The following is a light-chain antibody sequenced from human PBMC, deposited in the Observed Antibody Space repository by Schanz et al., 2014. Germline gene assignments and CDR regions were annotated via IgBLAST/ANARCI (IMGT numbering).Light chain of an antibody. CDR1: QSVSSSY. V-gene: IGKV3-20*01. CDR2: GAS. Sequence: EIVLTQSPGTLSLSPGERATLSCRASQSVSSSYLAWYQQQPGQAPRLLIYGASIRAPGIPDRFSGSGSGTDFTLTISRLEPEDFAVYYCHQYGISSFTFGPGTKVDIK. CDR3: HQYGISSFT. J-gene: IGKJ3*01.